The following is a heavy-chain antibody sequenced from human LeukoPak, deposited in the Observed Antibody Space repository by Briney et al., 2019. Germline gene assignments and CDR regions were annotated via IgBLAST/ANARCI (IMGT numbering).Heavy chain of an antibody. CDR2: FYYSGST. CDR3: ARTYYYGSGSYYRIPNYYYYGMDV. CDR1: GGSVSYYY. J-gene: IGHJ6*02. V-gene: IGHV4-59*08. Sequence: SETLSLTCTVSGGSVSYYYWNWIRQPPGKGLEWIGYFYYSGSTNYNPSLKSRVTISVDTSKNQFSLKLSSVTAADTAVYYCARTYYYGSGSYYRIPNYYYYGMDVWGQGTTVTVSS. D-gene: IGHD3-10*01.